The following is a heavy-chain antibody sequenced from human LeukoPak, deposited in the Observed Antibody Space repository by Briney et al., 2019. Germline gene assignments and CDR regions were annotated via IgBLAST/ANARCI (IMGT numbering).Heavy chain of an antibody. J-gene: IGHJ4*02. CDR3: ASRDSSGWYVAY. Sequence: SETLSLTCTVSGGSISSYYWSWIRQPPGKGLEWIGFLYYSGGTSHNPSLNGRVTISGDTSKNQFSLRLTSVTAADTAVYYCASRDSSGWYVAYWGQGTLVTVSS. D-gene: IGHD6-19*01. CDR2: LYYSGGT. V-gene: IGHV4-59*01. CDR1: GGSISSYY.